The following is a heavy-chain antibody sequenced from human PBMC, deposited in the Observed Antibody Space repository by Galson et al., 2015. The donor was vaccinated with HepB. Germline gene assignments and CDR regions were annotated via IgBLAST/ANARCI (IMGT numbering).Heavy chain of an antibody. CDR3: ARGATVTTADLYYFDY. D-gene: IGHD4-11*01. Sequence: SVKVSCKASGYTFTSYYMHWVRQAPGQGLEWMGIINPSGGSTSYAQKFQGRVTMTRDTSTSTVYMELSSLRSEDTAVYYCARGATVTTADLYYFDYWGQGTLVTVSS. CDR2: INPSGGST. V-gene: IGHV1-46*01. CDR1: GYTFTSYY. J-gene: IGHJ4*02.